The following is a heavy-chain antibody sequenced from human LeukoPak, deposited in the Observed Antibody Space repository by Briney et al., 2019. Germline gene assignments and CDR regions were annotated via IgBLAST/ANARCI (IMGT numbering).Heavy chain of an antibody. V-gene: IGHV3-48*03. D-gene: IGHD6-19*01. J-gene: IGHJ4*02. CDR2: ISSSGSTI. Sequence: GGSLRLSCAASGFTFSSYEMNWVRQAPGKGLEWVSYISSSGSTIYYADSVKGRFTISRDNAKNSLYLQMNSLRAEDTAVYYCARGLAVAGTRYFDYWGQGTLVTVSS. CDR1: GFTFSSYE. CDR3: ARGLAVAGTRYFDY.